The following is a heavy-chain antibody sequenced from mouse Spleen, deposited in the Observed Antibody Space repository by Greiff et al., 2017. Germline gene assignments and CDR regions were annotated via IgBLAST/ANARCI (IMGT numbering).Heavy chain of an antibody. CDR3: TREGIYDYLYAMDY. Sequence: DVQLVESGEGLVKPGGSLKLSCAASGFTFSSYAMSWVRQTPEKRLEWVAYISSGGDYIYYADTVKGRFTISRDNARNTLYLQMSSLKSEDTAMYYCTREGIYDYLYAMDYWGQGTSVTVSS. CDR2: ISSGGDYI. J-gene: IGHJ4*01. CDR1: GFTFSSYA. V-gene: IGHV5-9-1*02. D-gene: IGHD2-4*01.